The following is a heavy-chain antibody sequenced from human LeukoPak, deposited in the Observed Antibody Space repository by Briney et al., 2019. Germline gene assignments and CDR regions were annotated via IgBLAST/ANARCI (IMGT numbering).Heavy chain of an antibody. V-gene: IGHV1-2*02. CDR3: ARDHIVFVGVLEYYYYYMDV. J-gene: IGHJ6*03. CDR2: INPNSGGT. D-gene: IGHD3-3*01. Sequence: ASVKVSCKASGYTFTGYYMHWVRQAPGQGLEWMGWINPNSGGTNYAQKLQGRVTMTTDTSTSTAYMELRSLRSDDTAVYYCARDHIVFVGVLEYYYYYMDVWGKGTTVTVSS. CDR1: GYTFTGYY.